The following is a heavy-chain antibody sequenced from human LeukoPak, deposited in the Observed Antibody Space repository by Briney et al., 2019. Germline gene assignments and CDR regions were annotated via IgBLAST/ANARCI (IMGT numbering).Heavy chain of an antibody. V-gene: IGHV3-21*01. Sequence: GGSLRLSCAASGFIFSSYSMNWVRQAPGKGLEWVSSITSSSSYIYYADSVKGRFTLSRDNAKNSLYLQMNSLRAEDTAVYYCAGGGTPSSSWYTKSKNWFDPWGQGTLVTVSS. CDR3: AGGGTPSSSWYTKSKNWFDP. J-gene: IGHJ5*02. D-gene: IGHD6-13*01. CDR2: ITSSSSYI. CDR1: GFIFSSYS.